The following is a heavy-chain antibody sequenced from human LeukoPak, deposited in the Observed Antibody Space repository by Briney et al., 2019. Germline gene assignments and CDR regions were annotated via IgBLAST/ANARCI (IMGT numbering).Heavy chain of an antibody. CDR3: ARSDYFDY. CDR2: ISSSGSYI. CDR1: GFTFTTYS. Sequence: GGSLRLSCAASGFTFTTYSMNWVRQAPGKGLEWVSSISSSGSYIYYADSVKGRFTISRDNAKNSLYLQMNSLRAEDTAVYYCARSDYFDYWGQGTLVTVSS. J-gene: IGHJ4*02. V-gene: IGHV3-21*01.